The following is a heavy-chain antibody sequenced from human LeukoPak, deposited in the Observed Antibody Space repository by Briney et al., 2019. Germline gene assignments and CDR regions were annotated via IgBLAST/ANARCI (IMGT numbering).Heavy chain of an antibody. CDR1: GYSISSGYY. D-gene: IGHD6-13*01. Sequence: SETLPLTCTVSGYSISSGYYWGWIRQPPGKGLEWIGTIYHSESPYYNPSLKSRVTISVDTSKNHFSLRLRSLTAADTAVYYCARVYTGSSWDYYYYMDVWGKGTTVTVSS. CDR3: ARVYTGSSWDYYYYMDV. J-gene: IGHJ6*03. V-gene: IGHV4-38-2*02. CDR2: IYHSESP.